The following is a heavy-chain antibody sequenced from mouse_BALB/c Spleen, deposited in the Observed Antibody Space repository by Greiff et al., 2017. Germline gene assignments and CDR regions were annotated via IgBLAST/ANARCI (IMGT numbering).Heavy chain of an antibody. Sequence: QVQLQQSGPGLVAPSQSLSITCTVSGFSLTGYGVNWVRQPPGKGLEWLGMIWGDGSTDYNSALKSRLSISKDNSKSQVFLKMNSLQTDDTARYYCARRGQLGLRGYAMDYWGQGTSVTVSS. CDR2: IWGDGST. D-gene: IGHD3-1*01. J-gene: IGHJ4*01. CDR3: ARRGQLGLRGYAMDY. V-gene: IGHV2-6-7*01. CDR1: GFSLTGYG.